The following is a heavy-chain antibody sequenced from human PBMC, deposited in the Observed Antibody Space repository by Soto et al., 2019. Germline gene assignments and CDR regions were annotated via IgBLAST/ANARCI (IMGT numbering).Heavy chain of an antibody. Sequence: RASLKVSWKASGGTYSSYAISWVRQAPGQGLEWMGGIIPIFGTANYAQKFQGRVTITADESTSTAYMELSSLRSEDTAVYYCARDKSGSGLNWFDPWGQGTLVTVSS. CDR3: ARDKSGSGLNWFDP. J-gene: IGHJ5*02. V-gene: IGHV1-69*13. CDR1: GGTYSSYA. CDR2: IIPIFGTA. D-gene: IGHD2-15*01.